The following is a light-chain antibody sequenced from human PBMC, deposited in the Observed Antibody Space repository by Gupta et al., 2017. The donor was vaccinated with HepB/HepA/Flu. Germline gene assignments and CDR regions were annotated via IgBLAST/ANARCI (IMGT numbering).Light chain of an antibody. CDR3: HQSYTTPFT. Sequence: DIQMTQSPSSLSASVGDRVTITCRASQSISSYLNWYQQKPGKAPKLLIYAASSLQSAVPSRFSGSGSGTDFTLTISRLQPEDIATYYCHQSYTTPFTFGPEAKVDIK. CDR1: QSISSY. V-gene: IGKV1-39*01. J-gene: IGKJ3*01. CDR2: AAS.